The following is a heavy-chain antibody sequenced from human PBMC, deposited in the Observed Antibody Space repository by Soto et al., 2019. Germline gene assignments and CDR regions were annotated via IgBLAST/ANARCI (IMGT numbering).Heavy chain of an antibody. J-gene: IGHJ4*02. D-gene: IGHD3-22*01. CDR1: GGSIRIGDYY. CDR3: ARGDYHDSRGYFDY. CDR2: IYHSVST. Sequence: SETLSLTCSVSGGSIRIGDYYWSCIRQHPGKGLEWIGHIYHSVSTYYNPSLKSRVTILVDTSKNQFSLRLNSVTAADTAVYYCARGDYHDSRGYFDYWGQGTLVTVSS. V-gene: IGHV4-31*03.